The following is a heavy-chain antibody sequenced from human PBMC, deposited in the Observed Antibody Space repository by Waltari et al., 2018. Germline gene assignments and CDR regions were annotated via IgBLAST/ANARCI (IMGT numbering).Heavy chain of an antibody. CDR2: IYYSGGT. V-gene: IGHV4-59*01. Sequence: QVQLQESRPGLVKPSETLSLTCTVSGGSISSYYWSWIRQPPGKGLAWMGYIYYSGGTNYNPSLKSRVTIAVDTSKNQCSLKLSSVTAADTAVYYWASEEGYSRPFDYWGQGTLVTVSS. CDR3: ASEEGYSRPFDY. J-gene: IGHJ4*02. D-gene: IGHD3-22*01. CDR1: GGSISSYY.